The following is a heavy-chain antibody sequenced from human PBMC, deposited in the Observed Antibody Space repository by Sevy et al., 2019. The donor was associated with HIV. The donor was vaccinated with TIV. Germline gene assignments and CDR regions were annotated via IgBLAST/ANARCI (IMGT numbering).Heavy chain of an antibody. Sequence: GGSLRLSCAASGFTFSSYAMSWVRQAPGKGLEWVSAISGSGGTTSYADSVKGRFTNSRDNSKNTLYLQMNSLRAEDTAVYYCANDLYYYGSSGYATDALVIWGLGTMVTVS. CDR1: GFTFSSYA. CDR2: ISGSGGTT. CDR3: ANDLYYYGSSGYATDALVI. D-gene: IGHD3-22*01. V-gene: IGHV3-23*01. J-gene: IGHJ3*02.